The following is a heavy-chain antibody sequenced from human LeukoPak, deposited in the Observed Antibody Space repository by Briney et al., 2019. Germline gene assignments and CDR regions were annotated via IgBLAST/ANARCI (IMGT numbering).Heavy chain of an antibody. D-gene: IGHD6-19*01. Sequence: GGSLRLSCAVSGFTVSSNYMSWVRQAPGKGLEWVSVIYSGGSTYYADSVKGRFTISRDNSKNMLYLQMNSLRAEDTAVYYCARGSYNRGWKSFASWGPGTLVTVSS. V-gene: IGHV3-53*01. J-gene: IGHJ4*02. CDR2: IYSGGST. CDR1: GFTVSSNY. CDR3: ARGSYNRGWKSFAS.